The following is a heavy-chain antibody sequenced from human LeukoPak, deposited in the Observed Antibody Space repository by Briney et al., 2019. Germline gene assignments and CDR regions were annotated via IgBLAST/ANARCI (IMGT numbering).Heavy chain of an antibody. CDR1: GGSISSSSYY. CDR3: ARQAPWGGSWRAVAGTTFDY. D-gene: IGHD6-19*01. Sequence: PSETLSLTCTVSGGSISSSSYYWGWIRQPPGKGLEWIGSIYYSGSTYYNPSLKSRVTISVDTSKNRFSLKLSSVTAADTAVYYCARQAPWGGSWRAVAGTTFDYWGQGTLVTVSS. CDR2: IYYSGST. V-gene: IGHV4-39*01. J-gene: IGHJ4*02.